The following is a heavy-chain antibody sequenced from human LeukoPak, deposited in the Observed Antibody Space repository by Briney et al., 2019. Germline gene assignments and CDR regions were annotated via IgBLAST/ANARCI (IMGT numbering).Heavy chain of an antibody. V-gene: IGHV6-1*01. CDR1: GDSVSSNSAA. D-gene: IGHD3-22*01. Sequence: SQTLSLTCAISGDSVSSNSAAWNWIRQSPSRGLEWLGRTYYRSKWYNDYAVSVKSQISINPDTSKNQFSLQVNSVTPEDTAVYYCARAPINYYDSSGYYYDAFDIWGQGTMVTVSS. CDR2: TYYRSKWYN. J-gene: IGHJ3*02. CDR3: ARAPINYYDSSGYYYDAFDI.